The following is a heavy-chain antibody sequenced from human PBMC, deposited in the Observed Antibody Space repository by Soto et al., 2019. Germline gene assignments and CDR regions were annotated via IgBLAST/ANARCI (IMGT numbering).Heavy chain of an antibody. CDR3: ARDARIVAAKPYYFDN. Sequence: EVQLVESGGGLVQPGGSLRLSCAASGFTFSSYYMNWVRQAPGQGLEWVSYISSSSSTIYYADSVKGRFTISRDNARNSLYLQMNRLRDDDTAVYYCARDARIVAAKPYYFDNWGQGTLVTVSS. CDR1: GFTFSSYY. CDR2: ISSSSSTI. J-gene: IGHJ4*02. V-gene: IGHV3-48*02. D-gene: IGHD6-13*01.